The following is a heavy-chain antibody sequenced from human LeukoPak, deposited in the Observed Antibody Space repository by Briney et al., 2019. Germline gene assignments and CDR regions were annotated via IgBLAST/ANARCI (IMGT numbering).Heavy chain of an antibody. D-gene: IGHD3-3*01. Sequence: KPSETLSLTCAVSGYSISSGYYWGWIRQPPGKGLEWIGSIYHSGSTYYNPSLKSRVTISVDTSKNQFSLKLSSVTAADTAVYYCARGMVIRDYYYYYMDVWGKGTTVTVSS. CDR3: ARGMVIRDYYYYYMDV. V-gene: IGHV4-38-2*01. J-gene: IGHJ6*03. CDR1: GYSISSGYY. CDR2: IYHSGST.